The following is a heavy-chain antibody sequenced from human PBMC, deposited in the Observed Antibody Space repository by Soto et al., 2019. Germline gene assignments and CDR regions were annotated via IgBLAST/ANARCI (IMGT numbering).Heavy chain of an antibody. CDR3: ARGAPSSPGDYGDLDY. V-gene: IGHV1-69*01. D-gene: IGHD4-17*01. Sequence: QVQLVQSGAEVKKPGSSVKVSCKASGGTFSSYAISWVRQAPGHGLEWMGGIIPIFGTANYAQKFQGRVTITADESTSTGYMELSSLRSEDTAVYYCARGAPSSPGDYGDLDYWGQGTLVTVSS. J-gene: IGHJ4*02. CDR1: GGTFSSYA. CDR2: IIPIFGTA.